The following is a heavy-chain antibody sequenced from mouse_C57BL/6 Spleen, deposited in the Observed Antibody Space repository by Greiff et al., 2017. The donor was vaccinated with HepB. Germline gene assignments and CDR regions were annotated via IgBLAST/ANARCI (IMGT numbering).Heavy chain of an antibody. Sequence: QVQLQQSGPELVKPGASVKISCKASGYAFSSSWMNWVKQRPGKGLEWIGRIYPGDGDTNYNGKFKGKATLTADKSSSTAYMQLSSLTSEDSAVYLCARCEGYGTLDYWGQGTTLTVSS. CDR2: IYPGDGDT. D-gene: IGHD2-10*02. CDR1: GYAFSSSW. CDR3: ARCEGYGTLDY. J-gene: IGHJ2*01. V-gene: IGHV1-82*01.